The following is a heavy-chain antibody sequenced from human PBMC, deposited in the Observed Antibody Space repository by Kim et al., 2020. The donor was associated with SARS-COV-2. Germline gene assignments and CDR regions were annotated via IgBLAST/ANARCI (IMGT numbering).Heavy chain of an antibody. D-gene: IGHD3-16*02. CDR2: INPSGGST. Sequence: ASVKVSCKASGYTFTSYYMHWVRQAPGQGLEWMGIINPSGGSTSYAQKFQGRVTMTRDTSTSTVYMELSSLRSEDTAVYYCARGEDNYDYVWGSYRRYWYFDLGGRGTLVTVSS. CDR1: GYTFTSYY. CDR3: ARGEDNYDYVWGSYRRYWYFDL. J-gene: IGHJ2*01. V-gene: IGHV1-46*01.